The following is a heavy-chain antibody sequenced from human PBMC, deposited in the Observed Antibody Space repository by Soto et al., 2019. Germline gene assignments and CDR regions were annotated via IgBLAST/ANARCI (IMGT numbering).Heavy chain of an antibody. Sequence: QVQLVESGGGVVQPGRSLRLSCAASGFTFSSYGMHWVRQAPGKGLEWVAVIWHDGSNGFYADSVQGRFTIFRDNSKNTLFLQMNSLRAEDTAVYYCARDQGSSILLSYSFDYWGRGTLVTVSS. D-gene: IGHD2-15*01. V-gene: IGHV3-33*01. CDR3: ARDQGSSILLSYSFDY. CDR1: GFTFSSYG. CDR2: IWHDGSNG. J-gene: IGHJ4*02.